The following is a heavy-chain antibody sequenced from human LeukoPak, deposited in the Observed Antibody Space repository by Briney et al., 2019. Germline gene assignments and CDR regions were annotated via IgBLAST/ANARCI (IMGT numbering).Heavy chain of an antibody. CDR3: ARMALTLAWFDP. V-gene: IGHV1-18*04. D-gene: IGHD3-9*01. CDR2: IGAYNGNT. J-gene: IGHJ5*02. Sequence: ASVKVSCKASGYTFTSYGMSWVRQAPGQGLEWMGWIGAYNGNTNYARKLQGRVTMTTDTSTSTAYMELRSLRSDDTAVYYCARMALTLAWFDPWGQGTLVTVSS. CDR1: GYTFTSYG.